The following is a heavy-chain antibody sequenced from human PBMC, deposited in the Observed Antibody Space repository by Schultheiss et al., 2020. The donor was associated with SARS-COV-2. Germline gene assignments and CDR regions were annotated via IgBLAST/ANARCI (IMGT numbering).Heavy chain of an antibody. Sequence: SETLSLTFTLSGGSFSNYYWSWIRQVPGKGLEWIGYIFYSADTNYNPSLRSRVTISVDTSKNQFSLKLSSVTAADTAVYYCARDLYGMDVWGQGTPVTVSS. CDR3: ARDLYGMDV. CDR1: GGSFSNYY. CDR2: IFYSADT. J-gene: IGHJ6*02. V-gene: IGHV4-59*12.